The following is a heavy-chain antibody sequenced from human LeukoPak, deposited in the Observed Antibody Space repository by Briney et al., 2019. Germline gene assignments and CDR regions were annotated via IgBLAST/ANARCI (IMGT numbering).Heavy chain of an antibody. D-gene: IGHD3-16*01. CDR3: AGGDWFDP. CDR2: ISSSSSTI. V-gene: IGHV3-48*04. Sequence: PGGSLRLSCAASGFTFSSYSMTWVRQAPGKGLEWVSYISSSSSTIYYADSVKGRFTISRDNAKNSLYLQMNSLRAEDTAVYYCAGGDWFDPWGQGTLVTVSS. J-gene: IGHJ5*02. CDR1: GFTFSSYS.